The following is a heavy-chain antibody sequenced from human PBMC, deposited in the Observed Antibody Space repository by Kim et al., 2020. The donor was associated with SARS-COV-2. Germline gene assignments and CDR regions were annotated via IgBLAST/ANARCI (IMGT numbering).Heavy chain of an antibody. V-gene: IGHV3-23*01. J-gene: IGHJ6*02. CDR3: AKRQVTYSYDYYYYGMDV. Sequence: KGRFTISRDNSKNTLYLQMNSLRAEDTAVYYCAKRQVTYSYDYYYYGMDVWGQGTTVTVSS. D-gene: IGHD5-18*01.